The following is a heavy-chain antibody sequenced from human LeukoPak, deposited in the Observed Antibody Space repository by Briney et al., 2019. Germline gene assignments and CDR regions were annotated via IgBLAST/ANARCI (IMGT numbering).Heavy chain of an antibody. J-gene: IGHJ4*02. D-gene: IGHD3-10*01. CDR2: TSHDGGNK. V-gene: IGHV3-30*18. CDR3: AKDLLHYYGSGSYYID. Sequence: PGGSLRLSCAGSGFTFSTYGMHWVRQAPGKGLEWVAATSHDGGNKYYADSVKGRFTISRDNSKNTLYLQMNSLRAEDTAVYYCAKDLLHYYGSGSYYIDWGQGTLVTVSS. CDR1: GFTFSTYG.